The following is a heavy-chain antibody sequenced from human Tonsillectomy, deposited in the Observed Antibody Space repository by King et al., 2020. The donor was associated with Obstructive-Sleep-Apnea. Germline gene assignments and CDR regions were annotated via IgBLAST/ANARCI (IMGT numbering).Heavy chain of an antibody. D-gene: IGHD2-21*01. Sequence: VQLVESGGGVVQPGRSLRLSCAASGFTFSSYAMHWVRQAPGKGLEWVAVISFDGTNRYYADPVKGRFTISRDNSKNTLFLQMNSLKTEDTAVFYCSRATLMLSYCGAECFDYWGQGTLVTVSS. J-gene: IGHJ4*02. CDR3: SRATLMLSYCGAECFDY. CDR1: GFTFSSYA. CDR2: ISFDGTNR. V-gene: IGHV3-30*04.